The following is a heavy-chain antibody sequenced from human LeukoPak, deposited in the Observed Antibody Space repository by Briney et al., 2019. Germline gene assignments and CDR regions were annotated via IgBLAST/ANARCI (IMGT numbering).Heavy chain of an antibody. J-gene: IGHJ3*02. D-gene: IGHD2-15*01. V-gene: IGHV4-34*01. Sequence: PSETLSLTCAVYGGSFSGYYWSWIRQPPGKGLEWIGEINHSGSTNYNPSLKSRVTISVDTSKNQFSLKLSSVTAADTAVYYCARRRIYCSGGSCYRGAFDIWGQGTMVTASS. CDR2: INHSGST. CDR1: GGSFSGYY. CDR3: ARRRIYCSGGSCYRGAFDI.